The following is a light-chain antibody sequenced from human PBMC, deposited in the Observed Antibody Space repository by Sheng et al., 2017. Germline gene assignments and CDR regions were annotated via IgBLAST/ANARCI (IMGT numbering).Light chain of an antibody. CDR2: GAS. CDR3: QQRFYWPRT. CDR1: QSVSSNY. V-gene: IGKV3D-20*02. Sequence: EIVLTQSPGTLSLSPGERATLSCRASQSVSSNYLAWYQQKPGQAPRLLIYGASRRATGIPARFSGSGSGTDFTLTISSLEPEDFAVYYCQQRFYWPRTFGQGTKVEIK. J-gene: IGKJ1*01.